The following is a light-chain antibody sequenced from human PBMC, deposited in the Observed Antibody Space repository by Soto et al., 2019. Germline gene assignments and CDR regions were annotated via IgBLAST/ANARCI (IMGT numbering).Light chain of an antibody. CDR2: ATS. CDR1: QSISSW. V-gene: IGKV1-39*01. Sequence: DIQMTQSPSTLSASVGDRVTITCRASQSISSWLAWYQQKPGKAPNLLIYATSNLQTGVPLRFSGSGFGTDFTLTINNLQPEDFATYYCQQSYSVPRTFGGGTKVEI. J-gene: IGKJ4*01. CDR3: QQSYSVPRT.